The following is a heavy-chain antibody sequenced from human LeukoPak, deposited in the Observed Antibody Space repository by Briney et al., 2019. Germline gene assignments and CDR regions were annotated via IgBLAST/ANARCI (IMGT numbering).Heavy chain of an antibody. V-gene: IGHV1-69*05. J-gene: IGHJ4*02. CDR2: IIPIFGTA. CDR3: AVHDYGDYHSGY. Sequence: SVKVSCKASGGTFSSYAISWVRQAPGQGLEWMGRIIPIFGTANYAQKFQGRVTVTTDESTSTAYMELSSLRSEDTAVYYCAVHDYGDYHSGYWGQGTLVTVSS. CDR1: GGTFSSYA. D-gene: IGHD4-17*01.